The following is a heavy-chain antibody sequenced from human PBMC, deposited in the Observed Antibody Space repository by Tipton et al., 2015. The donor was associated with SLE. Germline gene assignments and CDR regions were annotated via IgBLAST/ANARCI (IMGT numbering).Heavy chain of an antibody. D-gene: IGHD3-16*02. CDR1: GFTFSSYS. CDR2: ISSSSSYI. V-gene: IGHV3-21*03. Sequence: GSLRLSCAASGFTFSSYSMNWVRQAPGKGLEWVSSISSSSSYIYYADSVKGRFTISRDNAKNSLHLQMNSLRAEDTAVYYCARDFGVIQRGSFDYWGQGTLVTVSS. J-gene: IGHJ4*02. CDR3: ARDFGVIQRGSFDY.